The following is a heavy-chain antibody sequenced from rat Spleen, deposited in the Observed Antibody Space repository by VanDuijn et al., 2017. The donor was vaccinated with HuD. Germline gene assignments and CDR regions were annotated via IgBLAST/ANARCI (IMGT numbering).Heavy chain of an antibody. V-gene: IGHV5-20*01. J-gene: IGHJ2*01. D-gene: IGHD1-11*01. CDR2: INYDGSST. CDR1: GFIFSDHY. CDR3: AKDWGGLYFDY. Sequence: EVQLVESGGGLVQPGRSLKLSCAASGFIFSDHYVAWVRQAPTKGLEWVATINYDGSSTYYRDSVKGRFTISRDNAKSSLYLQMDSLRSEDTSTYYCAKDWGGLYFDYWGQGVMVTVSS.